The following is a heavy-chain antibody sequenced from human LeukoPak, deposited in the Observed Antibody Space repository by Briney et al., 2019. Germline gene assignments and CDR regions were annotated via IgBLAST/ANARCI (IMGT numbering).Heavy chain of an antibody. J-gene: IGHJ5*02. Sequence: GSSVKVSCKASGGTFSSYAISWVRQAPGQGLEWMGGIIPIFGTANYAQKFQGRVTITADESTSTAYMELSSLRSEDTAVYYCARGNRIYCSSTSCYVGGWFDPRGQGTLVTVSS. V-gene: IGHV1-69*01. CDR1: GGTFSSYA. CDR2: IIPIFGTA. CDR3: ARGNRIYCSSTSCYVGGWFDP. D-gene: IGHD2-2*01.